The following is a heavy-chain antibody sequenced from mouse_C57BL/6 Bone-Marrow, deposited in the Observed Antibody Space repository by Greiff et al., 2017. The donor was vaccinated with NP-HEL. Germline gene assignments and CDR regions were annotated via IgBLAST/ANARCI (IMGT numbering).Heavy chain of an antibody. CDR1: GYTFTDYY. V-gene: IGHV1-26*01. CDR3: ASHLLWDGYFDV. D-gene: IGHD2-1*01. J-gene: IGHJ1*03. CDR2: INPNNGGT. Sequence: VQLQQSGPELVKPGASVKISCKASGYTFTDYYMNWVKQSHGKSLEWIGDINPNNGGTSYNQKFKGKATLTVDKSSSTAYMELRSLTSEDSAVDYCASHLLWDGYFDVWGTGTTVTVSS.